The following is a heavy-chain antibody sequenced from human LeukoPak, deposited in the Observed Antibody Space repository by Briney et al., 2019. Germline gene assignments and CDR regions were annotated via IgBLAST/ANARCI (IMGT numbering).Heavy chain of an antibody. CDR1: GGTFSSYA. CDR2: IIPIFGTA. J-gene: IGHJ4*02. Sequence: SVKVSCKASGGTFSSYAISWVRQAPGQGLEWMGGIIPIFGTANYAQKFQGRVTMTRDTSISTAYMELSRLRSDDTAVYYCAFDSGSYLGFDYWGQGTLVTVSS. V-gene: IGHV1-69*05. CDR3: AFDSGSYLGFDY. D-gene: IGHD1-26*01.